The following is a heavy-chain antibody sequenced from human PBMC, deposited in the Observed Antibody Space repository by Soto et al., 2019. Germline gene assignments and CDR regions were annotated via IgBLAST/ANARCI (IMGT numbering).Heavy chain of an antibody. Sequence: TLSLTCAVSGGSISSSGFYWSWIRQRPGKGLEWIGYIYYSGNTFYNPSLKSRVTMSVDTSKTQFPLKLSSVTAADTAIYYCARGPDPTFYDFWSSLSTYYFDYWGLGTLVTVSS. V-gene: IGHV4-31*11. J-gene: IGHJ4*02. CDR2: IYYSGNT. CDR3: ARGPDPTFYDFWSSLSTYYFDY. D-gene: IGHD3-3*01. CDR1: GGSISSSGFY.